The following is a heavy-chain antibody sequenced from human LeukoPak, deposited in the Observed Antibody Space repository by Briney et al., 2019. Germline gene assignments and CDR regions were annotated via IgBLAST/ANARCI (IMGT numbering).Heavy chain of an antibody. Sequence: ASVKVSCKAFGYTFTNYGISWVRQAPGQGLEWMGWISAYNGNTNYAQKLQGRVTMTTDTSTSTAYMELRSLRSDDTAVYYCARLPGIAVAADPHCDYWGQGTLVTVSS. J-gene: IGHJ4*02. CDR2: ISAYNGNT. D-gene: IGHD6-19*01. CDR1: GYTFTNYG. CDR3: ARLPGIAVAADPHCDY. V-gene: IGHV1-18*01.